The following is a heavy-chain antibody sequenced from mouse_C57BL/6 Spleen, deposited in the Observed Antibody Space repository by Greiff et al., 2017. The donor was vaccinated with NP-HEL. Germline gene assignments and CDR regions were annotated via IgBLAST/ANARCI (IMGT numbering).Heavy chain of an antibody. J-gene: IGHJ1*03. CDR2: ISDGGSYT. D-gene: IGHD1-3*01. CDR3: ARDKSNYWYFDV. Sequence: DVKLVESGGGLVKPGGSLKLSCAASGFTFSSYAMSWVRQTPEKRLEWVATISDGGSYTYYPDNVKGRFTISRDNAKNNLYLQMSHLKSEDTAMYYCARDKSNYWYFDVWGTGTTVTVSS. CDR1: GFTFSSYA. V-gene: IGHV5-4*01.